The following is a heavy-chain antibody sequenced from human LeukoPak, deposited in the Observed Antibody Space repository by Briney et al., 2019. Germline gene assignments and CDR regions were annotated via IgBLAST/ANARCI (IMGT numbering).Heavy chain of an antibody. CDR1: GFTVSSNY. D-gene: IGHD2-15*01. CDR3: ARAGVVVAAIDY. J-gene: IGHJ4*02. CDR2: ISSSGSTI. V-gene: IGHV3-11*01. Sequence: GGSLRLSCAASGFTVSSNYMSWVRQAPGKGLEWVSYISSSGSTIYYADSVKGRFTISRDNAKNSLYLQMNSLRAEDTAVYYCARAGVVVAAIDYWGQGTLVTVSS.